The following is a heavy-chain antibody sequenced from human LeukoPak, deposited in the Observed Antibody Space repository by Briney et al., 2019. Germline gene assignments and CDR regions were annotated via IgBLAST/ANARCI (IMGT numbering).Heavy chain of an antibody. Sequence: AASVKVSCKASGYSFTGYYMHWVRQAPGQGLEWMGWISAYNGNTNYAQKLQGRVTMTTDTSTSTAYMELRSLRSDDTAVYYCASGSTGTDYYYYGMDVWGQGTTVTVSS. CDR2: ISAYNGNT. V-gene: IGHV1-18*04. CDR3: ASGSTGTDYYYYGMDV. CDR1: GYSFTGYY. J-gene: IGHJ6*02. D-gene: IGHD1-1*01.